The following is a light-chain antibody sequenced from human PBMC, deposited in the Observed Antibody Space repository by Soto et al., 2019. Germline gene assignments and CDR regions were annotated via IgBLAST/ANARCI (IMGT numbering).Light chain of an antibody. CDR3: QQYGNSPRS. CDR1: QSVTDTY. V-gene: IGKV3-20*01. J-gene: IGKJ4*01. CDR2: DAS. Sequence: EIVLTQSPGTLSLSPGDRATLSCRASQSVTDTYLAWYQQKPGQPPRLLIYDASTRATGIPDRFSGSGSGTDFTLTISRLEPEDFAVYYCQQYGNSPRSFGGGTKVDIK.